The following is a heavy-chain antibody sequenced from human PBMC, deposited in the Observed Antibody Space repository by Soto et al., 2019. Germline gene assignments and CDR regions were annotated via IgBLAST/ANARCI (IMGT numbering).Heavy chain of an antibody. CDR1: GGSISSYY. Sequence: TSETLSLTCTVSGGSISSYYWSWIRQPPGKGLEWIGYIYYIGSTNYNPSLKSRVTISVDTSKNQFSLKLSSVTAADTAVYYCARGPRRQLLNWFDPCGQGALVTVSS. J-gene: IGHJ5*02. CDR2: IYYIGST. CDR3: ARGPRRQLLNWFDP. V-gene: IGHV4-59*01. D-gene: IGHD2-2*01.